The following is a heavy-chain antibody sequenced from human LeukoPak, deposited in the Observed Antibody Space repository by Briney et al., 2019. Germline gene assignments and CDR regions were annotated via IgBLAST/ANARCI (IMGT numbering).Heavy chain of an antibody. Sequence: GASVKVSCKGSGYTFTDYNMHWVRQAPGQGLEWMGWINPNNGGTRYAQKFQGRVTMTRDTSITTGYMELSSLRSDDTAVYYCARPGGYTDYFDYWGQGTLLTVSS. V-gene: IGHV1-2*02. J-gene: IGHJ4*02. CDR3: ARPGGYTDYFDY. CDR1: GYTFTDYN. CDR2: INPNNGGT. D-gene: IGHD5-24*01.